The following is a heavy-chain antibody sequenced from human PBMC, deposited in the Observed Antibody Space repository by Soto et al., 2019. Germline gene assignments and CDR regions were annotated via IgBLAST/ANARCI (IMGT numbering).Heavy chain of an antibody. CDR2: IYTSGST. V-gene: IGHV4-4*07. CDR1: GGSISSYY. D-gene: IGHD2-2*01. CDR3: ARDRYCSSTSCYYYYGMDV. Sequence: SETLSLTCTVSGGSISSYYWSWIRQPAGKGLEWIGRIYTSGSTNYNPALKIRVTMSVDTSKNQFSLKLISVTAADTAVYYCARDRYCSSTSCYYYYGMDVWGQGTTVTVSS. J-gene: IGHJ6*02.